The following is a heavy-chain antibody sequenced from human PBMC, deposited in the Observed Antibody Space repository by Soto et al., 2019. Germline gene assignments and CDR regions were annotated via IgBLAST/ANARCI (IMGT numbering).Heavy chain of an antibody. J-gene: IGHJ4*02. CDR3: ARSFGIAAAGTPSD. D-gene: IGHD6-13*01. CDR2: INPNSGGT. V-gene: IGHV1-2*04. Sequence: GDSVKASCKASGYTFTGYYMHWVRQAPGQGLEWMGWINPNSGGTNYAQKFQGWVTMTRDTSISTAYMELSRLRSDDTAVYYCARSFGIAAAGTPSDWGQGTLVTVSS. CDR1: GYTFTGYY.